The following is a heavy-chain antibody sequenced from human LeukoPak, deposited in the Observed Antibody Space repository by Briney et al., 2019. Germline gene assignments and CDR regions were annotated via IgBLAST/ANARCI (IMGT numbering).Heavy chain of an antibody. D-gene: IGHD5-18*01. CDR3: AKDQGRDTAMVGTNTNPYY. CDR1: GFTFSSYG. CDR2: ISYDGSNK. Sequence: GGSLRLSCAASGFTFSSYGMHWVRQAPGKGLEWVAVISYDGSNKYYADSVKGRFTISRDNSKNTLYLQMNSLRAEDTAVYYCAKDQGRDTAMVGTNTNPYYWGQGTLVTVSS. J-gene: IGHJ4*02. V-gene: IGHV3-30*18.